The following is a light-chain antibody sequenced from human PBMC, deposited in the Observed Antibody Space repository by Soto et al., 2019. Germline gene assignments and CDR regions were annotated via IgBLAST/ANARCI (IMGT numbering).Light chain of an antibody. Sequence: DIPMTQSPSTLSASVGDRVIITCRASQSISAWLAWYQQKPGKAPKLLIYKASSLESGVPSRFSGSGSGTEFTLTSSGLQPVDFATYYCQQYNSNPLTFGGGTKVEIK. CDR1: QSISAW. V-gene: IGKV1-5*03. J-gene: IGKJ4*01. CDR3: QQYNSNPLT. CDR2: KAS.